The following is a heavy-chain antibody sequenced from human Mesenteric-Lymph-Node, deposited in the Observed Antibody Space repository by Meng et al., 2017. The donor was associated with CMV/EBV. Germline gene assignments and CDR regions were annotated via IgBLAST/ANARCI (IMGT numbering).Heavy chain of an antibody. Sequence: GESLKISCAASGFTFSSYWMSWVRQAPGKGLEWVANIKQDGSEKYYVDSVKGRFTISRDNAKNSLYLQMNSLRAEDTAVYYCAGPLGDSSGWSGIDYWGQGTLVTVSS. V-gene: IGHV3-7*01. CDR2: IKQDGSEK. J-gene: IGHJ4*02. CDR1: GFTFSSYW. CDR3: AGPLGDSSGWSGIDY. D-gene: IGHD6-19*01.